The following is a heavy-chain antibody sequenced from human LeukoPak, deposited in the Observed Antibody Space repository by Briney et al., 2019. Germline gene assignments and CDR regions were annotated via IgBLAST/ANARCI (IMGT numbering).Heavy chain of an antibody. Sequence: GASVKVSCKASGYTFTSYFMHWVRQAPGQGLEWMGIINPSGGSTSYARKFQGRVTMTRDTSTSTVYMELSSLRSEDTAVYYCARDGLAAAGTDALYGLDVWGQGTTVTVSS. CDR3: ARDGLAAAGTDALYGLDV. CDR2: INPSGGST. V-gene: IGHV1-46*01. D-gene: IGHD6-13*01. CDR1: GYTFTSYF. J-gene: IGHJ6*02.